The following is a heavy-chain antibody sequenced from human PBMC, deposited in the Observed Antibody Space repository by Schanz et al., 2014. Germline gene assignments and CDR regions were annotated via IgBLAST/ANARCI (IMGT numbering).Heavy chain of an antibody. J-gene: IGHJ6*02. CDR1: GGTFTSYA. CDR3: ATIGVNDYWRFGLDL. CDR2: IIPIVDIT. D-gene: IGHD3-16*01. V-gene: IGHV1-69*04. Sequence: QVQLVQSGAEVRKPGSSVRVSCKASGGTFTSYAFSWVRQAPGQGLEWMGRIIPIVDITNYAQKFLGRVTITADKSTSTAYMELKSLRSADTAVYYWATIGVNDYWRFGLDLWGQGTTVTVSS.